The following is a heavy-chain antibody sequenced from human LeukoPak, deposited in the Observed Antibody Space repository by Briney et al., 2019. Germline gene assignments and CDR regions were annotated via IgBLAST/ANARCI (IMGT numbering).Heavy chain of an antibody. CDR1: GYVFNDFV. D-gene: IGHD3-10*01. CDR2: ISAYNGNT. V-gene: IGHV1-18*01. J-gene: IGHJ6*03. CDR3: ARDYKLLWFGELSSYYYYYMDV. Sequence: GASVKVSCKASGYVFNDFVIIWVRQAPGQGLEWMGWISAYNGNTNYAQKLQGRVTMTTDTSTSTAYMELRSLRSDDTAVYYCARDYKLLWFGELSSYYYYYMDVWGKGTTVTISS.